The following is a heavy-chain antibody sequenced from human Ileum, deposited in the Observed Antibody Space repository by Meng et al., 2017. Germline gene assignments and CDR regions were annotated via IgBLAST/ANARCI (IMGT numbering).Heavy chain of an antibody. D-gene: IGHD3-10*01. V-gene: IGHV4-4*01. J-gene: IGHJ1*01. Sequence: QARFRGSRQALETRSETPSRTCAVSGDSITNPNWWAWVRQPPGKGLEWIGEIPHRGSSAYNPSLKSRVSMSIDKSKNQFALKLTSVTAAETAVYRCLRGSGGSVWGQGTLVTVSS. CDR2: IPHRGSS. CDR1: GDSITNPNW. CDR3: LRGSGGSV.